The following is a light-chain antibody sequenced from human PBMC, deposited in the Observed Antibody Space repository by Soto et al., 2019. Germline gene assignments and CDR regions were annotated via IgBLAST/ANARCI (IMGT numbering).Light chain of an antibody. J-gene: IGKJ4*01. CDR3: HQRSNWPPLT. CDR2: DAS. CDR1: QSVGGY. V-gene: IGKV3-11*01. Sequence: EIVLTQSPATLSLSPGERATLSCRASQSVGGYLDWYQQKPGQAPRLLIYDASNRASGIPARFSGSGSGTDFTLTISSREPEDLSVYYCHQRSNWPPLTFGGGTKVDIK.